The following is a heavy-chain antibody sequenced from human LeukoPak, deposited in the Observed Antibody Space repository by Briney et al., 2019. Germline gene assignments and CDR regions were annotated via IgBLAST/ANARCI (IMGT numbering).Heavy chain of an antibody. J-gene: IGHJ4*02. V-gene: IGHV1-18*01. CDR2: ISAYNGNT. CDR3: ARDPSSGVAVDY. CDR1: GYTFTSYG. D-gene: IGHD6-6*01. Sequence: ASVKVSCKASGYTFTSYGISWVRQAPGQGLEWMGWISAYNGNTNYAQKLQGRATMTTDTSTSTAYMELRSLRSDDTAVYYCARDPSSGVAVDYWGQGTLVTVSS.